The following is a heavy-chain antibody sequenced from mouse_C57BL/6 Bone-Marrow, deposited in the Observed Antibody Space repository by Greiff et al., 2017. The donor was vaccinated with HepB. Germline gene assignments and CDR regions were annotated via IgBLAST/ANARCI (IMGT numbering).Heavy chain of an antibody. CDR3: ARYHGSYAMDY. CDR1: GYTFTDYY. CDR2: INPNNGGT. V-gene: IGHV1-26*01. D-gene: IGHD2-3*01. J-gene: IGHJ4*01. Sequence: VQLQQSGPELVKPGASVKISCKASGYTFTDYYMNWVKQSHGKSLEWIGDINPNNGGTSYNQKFKGKATLTVDKSSSTAYMELRSLTSEDSAVYYCARYHGSYAMDYWGQGTSVTVSS.